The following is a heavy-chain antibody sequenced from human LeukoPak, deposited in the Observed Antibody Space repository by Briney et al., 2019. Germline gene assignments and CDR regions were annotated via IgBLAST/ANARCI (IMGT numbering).Heavy chain of an antibody. V-gene: IGHV5-51*01. Sequence: GESLKISCKGSGYSFTSYWIGWVRQMPGKGLEWMGLIYPGDSDTRYSPSFQGQVTISADKSISTAYLQWSSLKASDTAMYYCARRDYDILTGYAPFDCWGQGTLVTVSS. CDR3: ARRDYDILTGYAPFDC. CDR1: GYSFTSYW. J-gene: IGHJ4*02. CDR2: IYPGDSDT. D-gene: IGHD3-9*01.